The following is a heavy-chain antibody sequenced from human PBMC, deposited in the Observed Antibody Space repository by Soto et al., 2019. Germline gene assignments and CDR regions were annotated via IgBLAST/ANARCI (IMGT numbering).Heavy chain of an antibody. Sequence: GASLRLSCAASGFTFDDYAMHWVRQAPGKGLEWVSGISWNSGSIGYADSVKGRFTISRDNAKNSLYLQMNSLRAEDTALYYCAKSGIAASLEPLTNFDYWGQGTLVTVSS. CDR3: AKSGIAASLEPLTNFDY. D-gene: IGHD6-13*01. CDR1: GFTFDDYA. CDR2: ISWNSGSI. J-gene: IGHJ4*02. V-gene: IGHV3-9*01.